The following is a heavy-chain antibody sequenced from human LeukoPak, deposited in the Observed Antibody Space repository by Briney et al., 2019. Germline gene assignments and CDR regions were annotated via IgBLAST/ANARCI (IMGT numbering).Heavy chain of an antibody. D-gene: IGHD2-15*01. CDR1: GGSISSYY. Sequence: PSETLSLTCTVSGGSISSYYWGWIRQPPGKGLEWIGYIYNSGSTDYNPSLKSRVTISVDTSKNQFSLKLYSVTAANTAVYYCARDVGGGPFFDYWGQGTLVTVSS. CDR3: ARDVGGGPFFDY. CDR2: IYNSGST. J-gene: IGHJ4*02. V-gene: IGHV4-59*01.